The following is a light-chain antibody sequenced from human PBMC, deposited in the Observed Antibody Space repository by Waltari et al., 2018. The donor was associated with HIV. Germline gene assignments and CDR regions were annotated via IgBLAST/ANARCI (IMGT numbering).Light chain of an antibody. Sequence: IQLTQSPSFLSASVGDSVPITFRASQDVSNFLAWYQKKPGTAPKLLIYGASTLQSGVPSRFGGSGSGAQFTLTINSLQPDDFATYYCQQSDSYPLTFGQGTRL. CDR2: GAS. V-gene: IGKV1-9*01. J-gene: IGKJ5*01. CDR1: QDVSNF. CDR3: QQSDSYPLT.